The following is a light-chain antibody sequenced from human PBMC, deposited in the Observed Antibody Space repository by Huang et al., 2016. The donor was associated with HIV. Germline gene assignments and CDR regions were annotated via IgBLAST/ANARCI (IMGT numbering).Light chain of an antibody. V-gene: IGKV3-15*01. CDR3: QQYNKWPPYT. CDR2: GAS. CDR1: ESILRN. Sequence: VMTQSPATLSVSPGERATLSCRASESILRNLAWYQQSPGQPPRLLIYGASVRLTGIPDRFSGSGSGTEFSLTISSLQSEDFAVYYCQQYNKWPPYTYGQGTKLEIK. J-gene: IGKJ2*01.